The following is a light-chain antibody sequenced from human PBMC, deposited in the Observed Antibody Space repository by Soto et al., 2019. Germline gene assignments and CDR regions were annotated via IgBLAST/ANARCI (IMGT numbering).Light chain of an antibody. V-gene: IGKV3-20*01. J-gene: IGKJ1*01. CDR2: GAS. CDR1: QSVSSSY. Sequence: LTISVGAVSLSQGERATLSCRASQSVSSSYLAWYQQKPGQAPRLLIYGASSRATGIPDRFSGSGSGTDFTLTISRLEPEDFAVYYCQQYGSSRTFGQGSMVDI. CDR3: QQYGSSRT.